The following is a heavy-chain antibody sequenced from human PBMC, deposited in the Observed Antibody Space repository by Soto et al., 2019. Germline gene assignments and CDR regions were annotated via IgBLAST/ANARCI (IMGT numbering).Heavy chain of an antibody. CDR3: ARSVGMGGDGYN. V-gene: IGHV3-11*01. CDR1: GFTSSDYY. Sequence: QVQLVESGGDLVKPGGSLRLSCAASGFTSSDYYMSWIRQAPGKGLEWVSYISSSGRTIYYADSVKGRFTISRDNAKNSLYLKLNSLRAEDTAVYYGARSVGMGGDGYNWGQGTLVTVSS. CDR2: ISSSGRTI. D-gene: IGHD3-16*01. J-gene: IGHJ4*02.